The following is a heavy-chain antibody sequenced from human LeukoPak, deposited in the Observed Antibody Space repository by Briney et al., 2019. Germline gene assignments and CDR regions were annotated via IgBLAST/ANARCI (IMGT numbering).Heavy chain of an antibody. CDR2: ISGSGGST. CDR1: GFTFSSYA. D-gene: IGHD6-19*01. Sequence: PGGSLRLSCAASGFTFSSYAMSWVRQAPGKGLEWVSAISGSGGSTYYADSVKGRFTISRDNSKNTLYLQMNSLRAEDTAVSYCAKDLGGIAVAGTFYWGQGTLVTVSS. CDR3: AKDLGGIAVAGTFY. V-gene: IGHV3-23*01. J-gene: IGHJ4*02.